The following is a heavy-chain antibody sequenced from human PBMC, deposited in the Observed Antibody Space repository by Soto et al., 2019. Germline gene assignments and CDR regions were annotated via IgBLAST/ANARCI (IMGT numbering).Heavy chain of an antibody. CDR3: ARVRGQLRYFDWLSYFDY. J-gene: IGHJ4*02. V-gene: IGHV4-59*01. Sequence: SETLSLTCTVSGGSISSYYWSWIRQPPGKGLEWIGYIYYSGSTNYNPSLKSRVTISVDTSKNQFSLKLSSVTAADTAVYYFARVRGQLRYFDWLSYFDYWGQGTLVTVSS. CDR1: GGSISSYY. CDR2: IYYSGST. D-gene: IGHD3-9*01.